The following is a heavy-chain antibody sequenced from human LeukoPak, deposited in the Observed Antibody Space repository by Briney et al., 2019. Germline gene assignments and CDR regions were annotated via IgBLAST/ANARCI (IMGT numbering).Heavy chain of an antibody. J-gene: IGHJ3*02. CDR3: ARRRSRNVCGMVRRLPVAFDS. V-gene: IGHV1-8*01. CDR1: GYTFTSYD. Sequence: ASVKVSCKASGYTFTSYDINWVRQATGQGLEWMGWMNPNSGNTGYAQKFQGRVTMTRNTSISTAYMELSSLRSEDTAVYYCARRRSRNVCGMVRRLPVAFDSWGQGTMVTVSS. D-gene: IGHD2-21*01. CDR2: MNPNSGNT.